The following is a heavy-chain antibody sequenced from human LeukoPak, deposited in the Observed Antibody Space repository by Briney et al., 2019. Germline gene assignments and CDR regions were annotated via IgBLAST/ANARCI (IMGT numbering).Heavy chain of an antibody. V-gene: IGHV4-30-4*01. CDR2: IYYSGST. D-gene: IGHD3-16*01. CDR1: GGSISSGDYY. J-gene: IGHJ4*02. Sequence: SETLSLTCTVSGGSISSGDYYWSWIRQPLGKGLEWIGYIYYSGSTYYNPSLKSRVTISVDTSKNQFSLKLSSVTAADTAVYYCARGDYDYVFDYWGQGTLVTVS. CDR3: ARGDYDYVFDY.